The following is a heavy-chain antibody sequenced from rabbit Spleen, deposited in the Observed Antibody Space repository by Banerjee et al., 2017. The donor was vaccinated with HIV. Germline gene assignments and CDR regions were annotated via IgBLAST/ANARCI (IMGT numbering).Heavy chain of an antibody. D-gene: IGHD8-1*01. CDR3: ARDGAGGSYFAL. J-gene: IGHJ4*01. CDR1: GFSFSSSDY. CDR2: IAGSTSGFT. Sequence: QSLEESGGDLVKPGASLTLTCTASGFSFSSSDYMCWVRQAPGKGLEWISCIAGSTSGFTYSATWAKGRFTYSKTSSTTVTLQMTSLTAADTATYFCARDGAGGSYFALWGPGTLVTVS. V-gene: IGHV1S40*01.